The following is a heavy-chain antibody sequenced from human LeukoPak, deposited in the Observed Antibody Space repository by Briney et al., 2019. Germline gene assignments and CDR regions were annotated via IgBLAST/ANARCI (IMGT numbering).Heavy chain of an antibody. Sequence: PSETLSLTCTASGGSISSYYWSWIRQPPGKGLEWIGEINHSGSTNYNPSLKSRVTISVDTSKNQFSLKLSSVTAADTAVYYCARGIRDIVVVPAAVLDYWGQGTLVTVSS. J-gene: IGHJ4*02. CDR1: GGSISSYY. CDR3: ARGIRDIVVVPAAVLDY. CDR2: INHSGST. D-gene: IGHD2-2*01. V-gene: IGHV4-34*01.